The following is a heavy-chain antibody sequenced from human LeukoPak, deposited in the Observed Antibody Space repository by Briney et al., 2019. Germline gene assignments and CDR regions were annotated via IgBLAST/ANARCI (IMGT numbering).Heavy chain of an antibody. J-gene: IGHJ4*02. CDR1: GFIFSSYW. D-gene: IGHD2-21*01. CDR3: ARVCGDYYLDY. V-gene: IGHV3-7*01. CDR2: IKQAGSEN. Sequence: GGSLRLSCAASGFIFSSYWMTWVRQAPGKGLEWVANIKQAGSENSYVDSVKGRFTISRDNAKNSLYLQINSLRAEDTAVYYCARVCGDYYLDYWGQGTLVTVSS.